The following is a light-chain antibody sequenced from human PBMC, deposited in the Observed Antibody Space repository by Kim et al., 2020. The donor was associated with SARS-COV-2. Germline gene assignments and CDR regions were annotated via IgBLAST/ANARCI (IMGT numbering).Light chain of an antibody. CDR2: DAS. CDR3: QQDDNLPPIT. V-gene: IGKV1-33*01. Sequence: DIQMTQSPSSLSASVGDRVTITCQASQDISNYLNWYQQKPGKAPKLLIYDASNLETGVPSRFSGSGSGTDFTFTISSLQPEDIATYYCQQDDNLPPITFGQGTRVEIK. J-gene: IGKJ5*01. CDR1: QDISNY.